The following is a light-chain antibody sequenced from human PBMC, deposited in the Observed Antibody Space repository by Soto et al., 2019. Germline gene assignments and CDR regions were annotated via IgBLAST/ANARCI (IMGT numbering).Light chain of an antibody. CDR3: QQYFEWPPMT. Sequence: EIVMTQSPATLSVSPGERSRLSCWASETVATNLAWYQQKPGQAPRLLISGASTRAAGISDRFRGSGSGTEFTLTISSLRSEDSAIYYCQQYFEWPPMTFGQGTKVDIK. CDR1: ETVATN. V-gene: IGKV3-15*01. CDR2: GAS. J-gene: IGKJ1*01.